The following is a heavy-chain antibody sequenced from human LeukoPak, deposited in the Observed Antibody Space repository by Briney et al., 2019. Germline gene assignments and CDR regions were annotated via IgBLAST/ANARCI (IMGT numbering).Heavy chain of an antibody. CDR2: INHSGST. CDR1: GGSFSGYY. Sequence: SETLSLTCAVYGGSFSGYYWSWIRQPPGKGLEWIGEINHSGSTNYNPSLKSRVTISVDTSKNQFSLKLSSVTAADTAVYYCATSSTLWFGEYPFDYWGQGTLVTVSS. V-gene: IGHV4-34*01. CDR3: ATSSTLWFGEYPFDY. D-gene: IGHD3-10*01. J-gene: IGHJ4*02.